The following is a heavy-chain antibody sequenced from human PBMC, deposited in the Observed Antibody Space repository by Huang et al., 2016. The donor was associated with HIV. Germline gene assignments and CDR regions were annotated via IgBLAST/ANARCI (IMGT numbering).Heavy chain of an antibody. CDR2: AHHGSRNT. D-gene: IGHD1-1*01. J-gene: IGHJ5*02. V-gene: IGHV1-8*01. Sequence: QDQLVQSGAEVKKPGASVTVSCKASGYTFSFHDVHWVRQVSGQGLEWMGWAHHGSRNTSYERKYYVGVTMTTNPAVTTAYRVWRSRTSEDTAVYFCASCPLHRAIMNCEEGFDDGWRTGFDPWCQGTLVSVTS. CDR3: ASCPLHRAIMNCEEGFDDGWRTGFDP. CDR1: GYTFSFHD.